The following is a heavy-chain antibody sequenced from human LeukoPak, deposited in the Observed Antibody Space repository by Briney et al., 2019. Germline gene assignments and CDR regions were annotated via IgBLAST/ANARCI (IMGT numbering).Heavy chain of an antibody. D-gene: IGHD2-2*01. V-gene: IGHV3-23*01. Sequence: GRSLRLSCAASGFTFSSYAMSWVRQAPGKGLEWVSAISGSGGSTYYADSVKGRFTISRDNSKNTLYLQMNSLRAEDTAVYYCAKGLMRYCSSTSCLTFDPGGQGTLVTVSS. CDR1: GFTFSSYA. CDR2: ISGSGGST. J-gene: IGHJ5*02. CDR3: AKGLMRYCSSTSCLTFDP.